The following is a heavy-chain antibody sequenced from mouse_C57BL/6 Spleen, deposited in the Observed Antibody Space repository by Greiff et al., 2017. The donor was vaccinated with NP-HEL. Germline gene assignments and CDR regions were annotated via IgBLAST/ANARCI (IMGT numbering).Heavy chain of an antibody. CDR2: IYPGDGDT. D-gene: IGHD2-5*01. J-gene: IGHJ4*01. Sequence: QVHVKQSGAELVKPGASVKISCKASGYAFSSYWMNWVKQRPGKGLEWIGQIYPGDGDTNYNGKFKGKATLTADKSSSTAYMQLSSLTSEDSAVYFCARMGSNRMVDYWGQGTSVTVSS. CDR3: ARMGSNRMVDY. V-gene: IGHV1-80*01. CDR1: GYAFSSYW.